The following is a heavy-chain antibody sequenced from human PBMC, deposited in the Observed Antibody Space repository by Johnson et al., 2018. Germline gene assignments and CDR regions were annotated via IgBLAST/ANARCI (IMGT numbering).Heavy chain of an antibody. V-gene: IGHV3-33*01. CDR1: GFTFRSYG. CDR3: ARCPRFDYGMDV. Sequence: VQLVESGGGVVQPGRSLRLSCAASGFTFRSYGMHWVRQAPGKGLEWVAVIWYDGSNKYYADSVKGRFSISRDNSKNTLYLQMNSLRAEDTAVYYCARCPRFDYGMDVWGQGTTVTVSS. J-gene: IGHJ6*02. D-gene: IGHD3-9*01. CDR2: IWYDGSNK.